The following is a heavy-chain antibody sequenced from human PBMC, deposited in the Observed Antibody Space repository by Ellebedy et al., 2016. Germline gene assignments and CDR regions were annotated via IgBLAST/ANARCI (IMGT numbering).Heavy chain of an antibody. D-gene: IGHD1-26*01. CDR2: ISSRSSYT. Sequence: GESLKISXATSGFTFSDYYMSWIRQAPGKGLEWVSYISSRSSYTNYADSVKGRFTISRDNAKNLLHLQMNSLTAEDTAVYFCTREAGGSFVDSWGQGVLVTVSS. J-gene: IGHJ4*02. V-gene: IGHV3-11*05. CDR3: TREAGGSFVDS. CDR1: GFTFSDYY.